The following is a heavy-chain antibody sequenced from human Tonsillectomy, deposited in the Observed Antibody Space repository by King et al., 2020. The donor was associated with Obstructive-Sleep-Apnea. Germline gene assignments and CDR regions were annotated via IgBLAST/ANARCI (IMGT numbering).Heavy chain of an antibody. CDR2: ISGSGGTT. V-gene: IGHV3-23*04. J-gene: IGHJ6*02. D-gene: IGHD2-21*01. CDR1: GFTFGANA. Sequence: VQLVESGGDLVQPGGSLRLSCAASGFTFGANAMTWVRQAPGKGLEWVSGISGSGGTTHYAASVKGRFTNSRDNSENTLYLQMASLRAEDTAVYYCARVRCGGECYYNLDVWGQGTTVTVSS. CDR3: ARVRCGGECYYNLDV.